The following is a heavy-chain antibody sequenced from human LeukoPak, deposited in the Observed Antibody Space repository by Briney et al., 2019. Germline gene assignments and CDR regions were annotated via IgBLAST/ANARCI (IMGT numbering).Heavy chain of an antibody. Sequence: GESLKISCKGSGYSFTSYWIGWVRQMPGKGLEWMGIIYPGDSDTRYSPSFRGQVTISADKSISTAYLQWSSLKASDTAMYYCARHVGAYEAARIYMDVWGKGTTVTVSS. CDR1: GYSFTSYW. J-gene: IGHJ6*03. D-gene: IGHD6-6*01. V-gene: IGHV5-51*01. CDR2: IYPGDSDT. CDR3: ARHVGAYEAARIYMDV.